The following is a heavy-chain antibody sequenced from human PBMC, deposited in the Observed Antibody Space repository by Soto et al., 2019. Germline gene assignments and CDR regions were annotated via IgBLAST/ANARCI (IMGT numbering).Heavy chain of an antibody. CDR3: ARDHKGGYYYYGMDV. CDR1: GFTFSSYE. CDR2: ISSSGSTI. Sequence: GGSLRLSCAASGFTFSSYEMNWVRQAPGKGLEWVSYISSSGSTIYYADSVKGRFTISRDNAKNSLYLQMNSLRAEDMAVYYCARDHKGGYYYYGMDVWGQGTTVTVSS. V-gene: IGHV3-48*03. J-gene: IGHJ6*02.